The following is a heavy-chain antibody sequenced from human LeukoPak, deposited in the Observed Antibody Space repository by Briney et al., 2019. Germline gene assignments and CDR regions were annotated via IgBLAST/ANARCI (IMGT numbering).Heavy chain of an antibody. CDR2: ISSSGDTK. Sequence: GGSLRLSCAASGFTFSSHNMNWVRQAPGKGLEWVSFISSSGDTKYYGDSVQGRLTISRDNAKNSVYLQMNSLRAEDTAMYYCARDGGYSYGAPIDYWGQGILVTVSS. D-gene: IGHD5-18*01. J-gene: IGHJ4*02. CDR3: ARDGGYSYGAPIDY. CDR1: GFTFSSHN. V-gene: IGHV3-48*04.